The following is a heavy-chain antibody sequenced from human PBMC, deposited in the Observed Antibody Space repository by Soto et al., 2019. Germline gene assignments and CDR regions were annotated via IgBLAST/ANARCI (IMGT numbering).Heavy chain of an antibody. CDR1: GYSFTNND. D-gene: IGHD3-16*01. V-gene: IGHV1-8*01. CDR3: ARMETFGSLNWIDP. CDR2: MNPGSGDT. J-gene: IGHJ5*02. Sequence: ASVKVSCKASGYSFTNNDVSWVRQATGQGLEWMGWMNPGSGDTGYAQKFQGRVTMTRDISIATAYMELSSLRSDDTAIYYCARMETFGSLNWIDPWGQGTLVTVYS.